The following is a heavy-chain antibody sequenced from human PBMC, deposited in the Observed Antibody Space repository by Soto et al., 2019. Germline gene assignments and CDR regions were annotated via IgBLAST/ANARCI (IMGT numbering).Heavy chain of an antibody. J-gene: IGHJ4*02. CDR1: GGSVTSGGHS. V-gene: IGHV4-30-2*01. CDR3: ARGDSRLGELSHDY. Sequence: QLQLQESGSGQVKPSETLFLTCVVSGGSVTSGGHSWSWIRQAPGKGLEWVGSIYQSEYAYYSPSLRSRVAISVDWANNQVSLRMTSVTAADTAIYYCARGDSRLGELSHDYWGQGTLVTVSS. D-gene: IGHD3-16*02. CDR2: IYQSEYA.